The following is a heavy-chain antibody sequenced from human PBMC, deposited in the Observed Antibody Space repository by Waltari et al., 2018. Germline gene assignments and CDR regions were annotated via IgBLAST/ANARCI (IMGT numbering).Heavy chain of an antibody. CDR3: ARGGGRGGSFSFHMDV. CDR1: GGTFGSYA. J-gene: IGHJ6*03. D-gene: IGHD3-10*01. CDR2: IIPRFGRT. V-gene: IGHV1-69*14. Sequence: QVQLVQSGAEVKKPGSSVKVSCKASGGTFGSYAISWVRQAPGQGLEWMGGIIPRFGRTNYQQKFQDRVKITADKSTSMAYMELSGLRFEDTAVYFCARGGGRGGSFSFHMDVWGKGTTVTISS.